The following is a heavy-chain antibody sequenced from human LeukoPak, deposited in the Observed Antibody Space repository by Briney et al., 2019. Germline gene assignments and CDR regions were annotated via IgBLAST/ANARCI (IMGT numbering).Heavy chain of an antibody. V-gene: IGHV1-18*01. J-gene: IGHJ4*02. D-gene: IGHD5-24*01. CDR1: GYTFTSYG. Sequence: ASVKVSCKASGYTFTSYGIGWVRQAPGQGLEWMGWISAYNGNTNYAQKLQGRVTMTTDTSTSTAYMELRSLRSEDTAVYYCARGRGLEMATPPRYWGQGTLVTVSS. CDR2: ISAYNGNT. CDR3: ARGRGLEMATPPRY.